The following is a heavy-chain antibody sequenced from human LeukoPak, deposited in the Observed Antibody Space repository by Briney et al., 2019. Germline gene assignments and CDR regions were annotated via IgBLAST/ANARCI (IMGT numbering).Heavy chain of an antibody. V-gene: IGHV1-18*01. CDR1: GYTFTSYG. J-gene: IGHJ1*01. CDR3: ARGGGSTWTQRGYFHP. CDR2: ISAYSDDT. D-gene: IGHD6-13*01. Sequence: ASVKVSCKASGYTFTSYGISWVRRAPGQGLEWMGWISAYSDDTNYAQKVQGRLTMTTDTSTSTAYMELSSLRSDDTAVYYCARGGGSTWTQRGYFHPWGQGTLVTVSS.